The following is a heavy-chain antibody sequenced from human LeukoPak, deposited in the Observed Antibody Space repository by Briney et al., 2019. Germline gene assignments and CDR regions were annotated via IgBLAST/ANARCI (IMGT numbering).Heavy chain of an antibody. CDR2: ISYDGSNK. CDR1: GFTFSSYG. CDR3: AEALVGCSGGSCYGPDY. J-gene: IGHJ4*02. D-gene: IGHD2-15*01. Sequence: GGSLRLSCAASGFTFSSYGMHWVRQAPGKGLEWVAVISYDGSNKYYADSVKGRFTISRDNSKNTLYLQMNSLRAEDTAVYYCAEALVGCSGGSCYGPDYWGQGTLVTVSS. V-gene: IGHV3-30*18.